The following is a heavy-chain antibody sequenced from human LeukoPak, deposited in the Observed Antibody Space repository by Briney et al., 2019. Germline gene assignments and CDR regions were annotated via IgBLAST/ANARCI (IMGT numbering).Heavy chain of an antibody. J-gene: IGHJ6*02. CDR2: INPDTGGT. Sequence: GASVKVSCKASGYTFTGYYMHWVRQAPRQGLEWRGWINPDTGGTNYAQKVQGRVTMTRDTTISTAYMELSRLRSDDTAVYYCARDPYYYYGMDVWGQGTTVTVSS. CDR3: ARDPYYYYGMDV. CDR1: GYTFTGYY. V-gene: IGHV1-2*02.